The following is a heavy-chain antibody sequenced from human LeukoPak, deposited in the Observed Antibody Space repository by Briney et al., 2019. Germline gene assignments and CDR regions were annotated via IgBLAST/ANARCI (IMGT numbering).Heavy chain of an antibody. CDR1: GITFTNAW. V-gene: IGHV3-15*01. Sequence: KPGGSLRLSCAASGITFTNAWLTWVRQAPGKGLEWVGRVKTKGDGGAADYAAPVKGRFTISRDDSTKTLYLQMNSLKTEDTAVYYCTTDRIIYATNWAVSWFDPWGQGTLVTVSS. D-gene: IGHD2-8*01. CDR3: TTDRIIYATNWAVSWFDP. CDR2: VKTKGDGGAA. J-gene: IGHJ5*02.